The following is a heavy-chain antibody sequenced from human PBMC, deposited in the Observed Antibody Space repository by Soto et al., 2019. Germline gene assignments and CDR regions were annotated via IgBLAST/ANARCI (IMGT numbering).Heavy chain of an antibody. CDR2: ISWNRGSI. J-gene: IGHJ4*02. Sequence: EVQLVESGGGLVQPGRSLTLSCAASGFTFDDYAMHWVRQAPGNGLELVSGISWNRGSIGYADSVKGRFTISRDNAKNSLYLQMNRLGAEDTVLYYCEKAIGELVAGTGFDYWGQGTLVTVSA. CDR1: GFTFDDYA. V-gene: IGHV3-9*01. CDR3: EKAIGELVAGTGFDY. D-gene: IGHD6-19*01.